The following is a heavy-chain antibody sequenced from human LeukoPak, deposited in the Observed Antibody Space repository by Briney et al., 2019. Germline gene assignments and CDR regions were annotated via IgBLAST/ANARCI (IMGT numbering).Heavy chain of an antibody. CDR2: ISSSSSYI. CDR3: AKVTDSSGYGWCDY. J-gene: IGHJ4*02. Sequence: GALRLSCAASGFTFSSYGMSWVRQAPGKGLEWVSSISSSSSYIYYADSVKGRFTISRDNAKNSLYLQMNSLRAEDTAVYYCAKVTDSSGYGWCDYWGQGTLVTVSS. D-gene: IGHD3-22*01. CDR1: GFTFSSYG. V-gene: IGHV3-21*01.